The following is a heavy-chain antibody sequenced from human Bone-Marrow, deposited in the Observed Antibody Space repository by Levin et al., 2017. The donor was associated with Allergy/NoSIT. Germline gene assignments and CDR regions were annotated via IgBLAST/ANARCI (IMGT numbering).Heavy chain of an antibody. J-gene: IGHJ4*02. CDR2: IYSSGTT. Sequence: SQTLSLTCTVSGGSISNSYWSWIRQSPGKGLEYIGYIYSSGTTNYNPSLKSRVTVSLDTSNNRFSLKLSSVTAADTAVYYCARYYRRRWEGGYFDYWGRGILVTVSS. V-gene: IGHV4-59*01. CDR1: GGSISNSY. D-gene: IGHD1-26*01. CDR3: ARYYRRRWEGGYFDY.